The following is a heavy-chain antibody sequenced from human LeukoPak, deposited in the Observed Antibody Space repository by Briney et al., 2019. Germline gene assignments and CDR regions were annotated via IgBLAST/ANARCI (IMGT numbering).Heavy chain of an antibody. Sequence: GGSLRLSRAASGFTFSNYAMTWVRQAPGKGLEWVSGISGSGSSTYYADSVKGRFTLSRDYPKNTLYLQMNSLRAEDTAVYFCAKYSGSYYYPPNWDSWGQGTLVTVSS. CDR3: AKYSGSYYYPPNWDS. D-gene: IGHD1-26*01. J-gene: IGHJ4*02. CDR1: GFTFSNYA. V-gene: IGHV3-23*01. CDR2: ISGSGSST.